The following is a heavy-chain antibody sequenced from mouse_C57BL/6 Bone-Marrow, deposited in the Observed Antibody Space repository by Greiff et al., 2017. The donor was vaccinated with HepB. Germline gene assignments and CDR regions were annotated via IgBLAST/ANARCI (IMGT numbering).Heavy chain of an antibody. V-gene: IGHV1-54*01. D-gene: IGHD2-2*01. Sequence: QVQLQQSGAELVRPGTSVKISCKASGYAFTNYLIEWVKQRPGEGLEWIGVINPGGGGTNYNDKFKGKATLTADKSSSTAYMQLSSLTSEDSAVYLCATTEIYYAYDAHFDDWGQGTTLTVSS. CDR1: GYAFTNYL. J-gene: IGHJ2*01. CDR3: ATTEIYYAYDAHFDD. CDR2: INPGGGGT.